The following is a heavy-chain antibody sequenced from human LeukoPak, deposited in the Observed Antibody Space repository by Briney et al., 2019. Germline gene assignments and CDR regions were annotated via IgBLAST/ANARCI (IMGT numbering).Heavy chain of an antibody. D-gene: IGHD5-18*01. CDR3: AKDGNYNYGQTFDY. Sequence: GGSLRLSCAASGFTFSSYAMSWVRQAPGKGLEWLSGTSGFTTYYADSVKGRFTISRDNSKNTLYLQMNSLRAEDTAVYYCAKDGNYNYGQTFDYWGQGTLVTVSS. CDR2: TSGFTT. V-gene: IGHV3-23*01. J-gene: IGHJ4*02. CDR1: GFTFSSYA.